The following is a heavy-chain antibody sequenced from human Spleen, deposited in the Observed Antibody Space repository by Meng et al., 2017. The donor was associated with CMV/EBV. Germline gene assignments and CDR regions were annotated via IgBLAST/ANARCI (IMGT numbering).Heavy chain of an antibody. CDR1: GFTFSSYW. D-gene: IGHD3-10*01. V-gene: IGHV3-74*01. CDR2: INSDGSST. J-gene: IGHJ4*02. CDR3: ARGAYGSGSYRGGFDY. Sequence: GESLKISCAASGFTFSSYWMHWVRQAPGKGLVWVSRINSDGSSTNYADSVKGRFTISRDNAKSTLYLQMNSLRAEDTAIYYCARGAYGSGSYRGGFDYWGQGALVTVSS.